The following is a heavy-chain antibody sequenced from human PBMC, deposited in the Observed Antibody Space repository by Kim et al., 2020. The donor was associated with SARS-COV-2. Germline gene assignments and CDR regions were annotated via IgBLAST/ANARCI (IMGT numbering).Heavy chain of an antibody. CDR2: HSGST. Sequence: HSGSTNYNPSLKGRVTISVDTSKNQFSLELSSVTAADTAVYYCARGLVDYWGQGTLVTVSS. CDR3: ARGLVDY. V-gene: IGHV4-34*01. D-gene: IGHD2-8*02. J-gene: IGHJ4*02.